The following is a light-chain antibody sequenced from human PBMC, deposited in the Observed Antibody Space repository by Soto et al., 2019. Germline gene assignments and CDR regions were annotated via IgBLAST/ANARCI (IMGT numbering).Light chain of an antibody. CDR2: AGS. CDR1: QSISVY. CDR3: QQSYVSPYR. V-gene: IGKV1-39*01. J-gene: IGKJ2*03. Sequence: DIQMTQSPSSLSASLGDRVTITCRASQSISVYVNWYQQKPGKAPQLLIYAGSYLQAGIPSRFSGSGSGADFSLTMSSPQTADFETCYWQQSYVSPYRVGQGTELDIK.